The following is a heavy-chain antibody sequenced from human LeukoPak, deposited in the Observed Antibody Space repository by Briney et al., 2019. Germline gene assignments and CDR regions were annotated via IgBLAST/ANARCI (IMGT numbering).Heavy chain of an antibody. D-gene: IGHD3-22*01. V-gene: IGHV3-23*01. CDR3: AKGSYYDSSGSFYFDY. CDR1: GFSFSDAW. CDR2: ISGSGDNT. J-gene: IGHJ4*02. Sequence: GGSLRLSCAASGFSFSDAWMNWVRQAPGKGLEWVSGISGSGDNTYYADSVKGRFTISRDNSKNTLYVQVNSLGTEDTAAYYCAKGSYYDSSGSFYFDYWGQGTLVTVSS.